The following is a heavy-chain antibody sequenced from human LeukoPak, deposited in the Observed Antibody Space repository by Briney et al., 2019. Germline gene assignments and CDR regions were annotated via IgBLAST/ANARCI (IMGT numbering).Heavy chain of an antibody. D-gene: IGHD1-14*01. J-gene: IGHJ6*03. CDR1: GFTFSSYS. CDR2: ISSSSSYI. CDR3: ARDKAGTTPYYYYSMDV. V-gene: IGHV3-21*01. Sequence: GGSLRLSCAASGFTFSSYSMNWVRQAPRKGLEWVSSISSSSSYIYYADSVKGRFTISRDNAKNSLYLQMNSLRAEDTAVYYCARDKAGTTPYYYYSMDVWGKGTTVTVSS.